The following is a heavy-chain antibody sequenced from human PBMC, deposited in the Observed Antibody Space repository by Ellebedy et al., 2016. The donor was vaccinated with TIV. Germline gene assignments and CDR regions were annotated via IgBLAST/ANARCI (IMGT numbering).Heavy chain of an antibody. V-gene: IGHV1-69*10. Sequence: AASVKVSCKASGGAFKNYAINWIRQAPGQGLEWMGGIVPILGTAKYAQRFQGRVTITADISTSTVYMELSSLRSEDTAVYYCARWASSCSDFVCLFFPFDYWGQGTLVTVSS. J-gene: IGHJ4*02. D-gene: IGHD2-15*01. CDR2: IVPILGTA. CDR3: ARWASSCSDFVCLFFPFDY. CDR1: GGAFKNYA.